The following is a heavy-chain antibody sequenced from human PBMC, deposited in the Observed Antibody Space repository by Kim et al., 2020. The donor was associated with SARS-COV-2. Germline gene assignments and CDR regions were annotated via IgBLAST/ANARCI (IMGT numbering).Heavy chain of an antibody. J-gene: IGHJ4*02. CDR2: IRQDESDK. CDR3: ARGLQYDFVWGSYPDY. Sequence: GGSLRLSCVASGFTFRTYWMSWVRQAPGKGLEWVANIRQDESDKNYVDSVKGRFTISRDNAQNSLYLQMNNLRPEDTAIYYCARGLQYDFVWGSYPDYWGQGTLVTVSS. V-gene: IGHV3-7*03. CDR1: GFTFRTYW. D-gene: IGHD3-16*02.